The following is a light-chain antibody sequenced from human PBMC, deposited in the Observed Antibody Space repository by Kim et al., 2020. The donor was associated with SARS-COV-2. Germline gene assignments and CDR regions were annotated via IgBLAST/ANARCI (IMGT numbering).Light chain of an antibody. Sequence: QSVLTQPPSVSGAPGQRVTISCTGSYSNIGAGYDVQWYQQLPGTAPKLLIYGNSNRPSGIPDRFSGSESGASASLTITGLQAEDEADYYCQSYDSSLTGLYVVGTGTKVTVL. CDR2: GNS. CDR3: QSYDSSLTGLYV. CDR1: YSNIGAGYD. V-gene: IGLV1-40*01. J-gene: IGLJ1*01.